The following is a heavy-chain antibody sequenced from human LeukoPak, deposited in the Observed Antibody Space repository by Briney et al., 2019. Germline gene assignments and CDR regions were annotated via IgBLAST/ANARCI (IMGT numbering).Heavy chain of an antibody. V-gene: IGHV3-21*04. CDR2: ISSSSSYI. CDR1: GFTFSSYS. Sequence: GGSLRLSCAASGFTFSSYSMNWVRQAPGKGLEWVSSISSSSSYIYYADSVKGRFTISRDNAKNSLYLQMNSLRAEDTAVYYCAKDPSPYSYGTFDYWGQGTLVTVSS. CDR3: AKDPSPYSYGTFDY. J-gene: IGHJ4*02. D-gene: IGHD5-18*01.